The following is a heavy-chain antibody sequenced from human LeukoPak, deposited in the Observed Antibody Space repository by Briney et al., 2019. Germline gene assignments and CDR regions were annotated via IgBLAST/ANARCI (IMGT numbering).Heavy chain of an antibody. J-gene: IGHJ5*02. CDR1: GGSFSGYY. D-gene: IGHD3-10*01. CDR3: ARDRRYGSRFDP. CDR2: INHSGST. Sequence: PSETLSLTCAVYGGSFSGYYWSWIRQPPGKGLEWIGEINHSGSTNYNPSLKSRVTISVDTSKNQFSLKLSSVTAADTAVYYCARDRRYGSRFDPWGQGTLVTVSS. V-gene: IGHV4-34*01.